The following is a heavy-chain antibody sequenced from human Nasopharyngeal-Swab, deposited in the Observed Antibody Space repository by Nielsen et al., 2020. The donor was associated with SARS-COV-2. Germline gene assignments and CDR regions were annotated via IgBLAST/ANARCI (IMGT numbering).Heavy chain of an antibody. V-gene: IGHV3-30*18. Sequence: VRQMPGKGLEWVAVISYDGSNKYYADSVKGRFTISRDNSKNTLCLQMNSLRAEDTAVYYCAKDPYRGWEPPNFDYWGQGTLVTVSS. CDR2: ISYDGSNK. D-gene: IGHD1-26*01. J-gene: IGHJ4*02. CDR3: AKDPYRGWEPPNFDY.